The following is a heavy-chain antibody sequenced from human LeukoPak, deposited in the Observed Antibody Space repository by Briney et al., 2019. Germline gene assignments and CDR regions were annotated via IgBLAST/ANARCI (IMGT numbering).Heavy chain of an antibody. CDR3: ARPLHYYDSSGPDY. CDR2: INPKSGGT. J-gene: IGHJ4*02. CDR1: GYTFTGYY. V-gene: IGHV1-2*02. Sequence: ASVKVSCKASGYTFTGYYMHWVRQAPGLGFEWMGWINPKSGGTSYPQKFQGRLTMTRDTSTSTVYMELSSLRSEDTAVYYCARPLHYYDSSGPDYWGQGTLVTVSS. D-gene: IGHD3-22*01.